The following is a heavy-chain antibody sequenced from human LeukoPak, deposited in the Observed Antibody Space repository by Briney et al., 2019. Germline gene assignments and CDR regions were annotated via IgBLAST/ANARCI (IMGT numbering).Heavy chain of an antibody. CDR3: ARDKEWLRLDY. V-gene: IGHV3-33*01. Sequence: GGSLRRSCAASGFTFSSYGMHWVPQAPGHGRKGIAVICDDGSNKYYAYSVRVRFTISRANSTDTLDLQSHSLKDEDTAVYYCARDKEWLRLDYWGQGTLVTVSS. CDR1: GFTFSSYG. J-gene: IGHJ4*02. CDR2: ICDDGSNK. D-gene: IGHD5-12*01.